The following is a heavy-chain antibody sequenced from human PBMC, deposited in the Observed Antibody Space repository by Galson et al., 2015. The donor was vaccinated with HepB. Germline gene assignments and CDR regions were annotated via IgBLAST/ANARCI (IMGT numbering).Heavy chain of an antibody. CDR2: IYYSGST. J-gene: IGHJ4*02. V-gene: IGHV4-59*08. Sequence: TLSLTCSVSGGSISSYYWSWIRQPPGKGLEWIGYIYYSGSTNYNPSLKSRVTISVDTSKNQFSLKLSSVTAADTAVYYCARYGMATIGGFDYWGQGTLVTVSS. CDR1: GGSISSYY. CDR3: ARYGMATIGGFDY. D-gene: IGHD5-24*01.